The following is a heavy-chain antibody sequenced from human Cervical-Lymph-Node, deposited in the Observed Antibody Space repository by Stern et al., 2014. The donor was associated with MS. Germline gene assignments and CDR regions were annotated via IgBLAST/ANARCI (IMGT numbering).Heavy chain of an antibody. J-gene: IGHJ5*02. CDR1: GFTFSTHW. D-gene: IGHD1-26*01. V-gene: IGHV3-74*02. CDR3: ARVRNSGFEA. CDR2: INSDGSST. Sequence: VQLVESGGGLVQPGGSLRLSCAASGFTFSTHWLHWVRQAPGKGLVWVSRINSDGSSTSYADSVKGRFTISRDNAKNTLYLQMNSLRAEDTAVYYCARVRNSGFEAWGQGTLVTVSS.